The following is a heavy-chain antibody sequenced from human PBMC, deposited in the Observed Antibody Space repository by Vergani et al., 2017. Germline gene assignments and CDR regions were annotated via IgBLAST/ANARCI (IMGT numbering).Heavy chain of an antibody. V-gene: IGHV4-61*02. D-gene: IGHD2-15*01. CDR2: IHTSGST. Sequence: QVQLQESGPGLLKPSQTLSLTCTVSGGSINRHNYYWRWIRQPAGEGVEWIGRIHTSGSTNYNPSLKSRVTMSEDTSKNQFSLNLTSVNAADTAVYFCARGSCLCGSCYRPLFDYWGQGSLVTVSS. J-gene: IGHJ4*02. CDR3: ARGSCLCGSCYRPLFDY. CDR1: GGSINRHNYY.